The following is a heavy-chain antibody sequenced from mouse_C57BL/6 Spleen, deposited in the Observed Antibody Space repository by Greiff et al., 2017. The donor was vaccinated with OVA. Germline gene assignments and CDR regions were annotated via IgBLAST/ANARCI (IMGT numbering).Heavy chain of an antibody. D-gene: IGHD1-1*01. V-gene: IGHV1-61*01. CDR3: ARGYGRDY. Sequence: QVQLKESGAELVRPGSSVKLSCKASGYTFTSYWMDWVKQRPGQGLEWIGNIYPSDSETHYNQKFKDKATLTVDKSSSTAYMQLSSLTSEDSAVYYCARGYGRDYWGQGTTLTVSS. CDR2: IYPSDSET. CDR1: GYTFTSYW. J-gene: IGHJ2*01.